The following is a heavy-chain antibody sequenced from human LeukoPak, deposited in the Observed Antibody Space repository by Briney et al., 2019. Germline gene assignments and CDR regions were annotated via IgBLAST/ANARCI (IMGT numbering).Heavy chain of an antibody. D-gene: IGHD1-1*01. CDR2: IYYSGST. CDR3: AREGPDNAFDI. Sequence: SETLSLTCTVSGGSISSYYWSWIRQPPGKGLEWIGYIYYSGSTNYNPSLKSRVTISVDTSKNQFSLKLSSVTAADTAVYYCAREGPDNAFDIWGQGTMVTVSS. J-gene: IGHJ3*02. CDR1: GGSISSYY. V-gene: IGHV4-59*01.